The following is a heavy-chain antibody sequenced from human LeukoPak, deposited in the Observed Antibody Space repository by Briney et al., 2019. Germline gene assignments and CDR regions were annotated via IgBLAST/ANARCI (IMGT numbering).Heavy chain of an antibody. J-gene: IGHJ4*02. CDR2: IYYSGST. CDR1: GGSISSSSYY. Sequence: SETLSLTCTVSGGSISSSSYYWGWIRQPPGKGLEWIGSIYYSGSTCYNPSLKSRVTISVDTSKNEFSLNLNSVTAADTAVYYCARAGWIITSGIDYWGQGALVTVSS. CDR3: ARAGWIITSGIDY. D-gene: IGHD3-10*01. V-gene: IGHV4-39*07.